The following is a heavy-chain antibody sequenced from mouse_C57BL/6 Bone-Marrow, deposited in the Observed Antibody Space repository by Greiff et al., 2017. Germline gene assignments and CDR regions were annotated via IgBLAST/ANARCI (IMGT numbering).Heavy chain of an antibody. V-gene: IGHV1-15*01. J-gene: IGHJ4*01. CDR2: IDPETGGT. Sequence: VQLQQSGAELVRPGASVTLSCKASGYTFTDYEMHWVKQTPVHGLEWIGAIDPETGGTAYNQKFKGKAILTADKSSSTAYMELRSLTSEDSAVYYCTRTYYYGSSPMDYWGQGTSVTVAS. D-gene: IGHD1-1*01. CDR1: GYTFTDYE. CDR3: TRTYYYGSSPMDY.